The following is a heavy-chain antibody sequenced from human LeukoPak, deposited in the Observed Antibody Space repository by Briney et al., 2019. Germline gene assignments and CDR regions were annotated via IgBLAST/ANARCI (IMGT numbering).Heavy chain of an antibody. J-gene: IGHJ3*01. V-gene: IGHV3-33*08. D-gene: IGHD5-18*01. CDR3: VREDTAMSPNAFDV. Sequence: GGSLRLSCAASGFSFSSYEMNWVRQAPGKGLEWVAVIWYDGSDQSYADSVKGRFTISRDNSKNTLFLQMDSLRAEDTAVYYCVREDTAMSPNAFDVWGQGTMVTVSS. CDR2: IWYDGSDQ. CDR1: GFSFSSYE.